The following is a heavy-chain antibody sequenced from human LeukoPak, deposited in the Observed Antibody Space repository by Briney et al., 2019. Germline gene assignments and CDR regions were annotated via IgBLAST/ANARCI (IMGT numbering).Heavy chain of an antibody. CDR1: GFTFSTYA. CDR3: ARGSTYYDSSGQVPFDY. Sequence: GGSLRLSCAASGFTFSTYAMSWVRQAPGKGLEWVSYISSSSSTIYYADSVKGRFTISRDNAKNSLYLQMNSLRAEDTAVYYCARGSTYYDSSGQVPFDYWGQGTLVTVSS. CDR2: ISSSSSTI. D-gene: IGHD3-22*01. J-gene: IGHJ4*02. V-gene: IGHV3-48*01.